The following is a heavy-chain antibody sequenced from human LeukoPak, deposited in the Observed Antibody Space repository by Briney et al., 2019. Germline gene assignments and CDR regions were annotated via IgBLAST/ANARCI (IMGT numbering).Heavy chain of an antibody. Sequence: GGSLRLSCAASGLTVSRNYMSWVRQAPGKGLESVSVIYSGGSTYYADSVRGRFTISRDNSKNTLYLQMNSLRAEDTAVYYCAKGVTRSSGWWGFDYYYMDVWGKGTTVTISS. CDR2: IYSGGST. D-gene: IGHD6-19*01. V-gene: IGHV3-53*01. J-gene: IGHJ6*03. CDR1: GLTVSRNY. CDR3: AKGVTRSSGWWGFDYYYMDV.